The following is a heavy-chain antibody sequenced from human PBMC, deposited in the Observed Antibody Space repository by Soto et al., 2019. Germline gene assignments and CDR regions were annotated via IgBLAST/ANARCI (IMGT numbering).Heavy chain of an antibody. CDR1: GFTFSSYS. CDR3: ARDGCSGSNCLNWFDP. J-gene: IGHJ5*02. D-gene: IGHD2-15*01. CDR2: ISSSSTTK. Sequence: GGSLRLSCAASGFTFSSYSMNWVRQAPRKGLEWVSYISSSSTTKYYADSVKGRFTISRDNAKNSLYLQMNSLRAEDTAVYYCARDGCSGSNCLNWFDPWGQGTLVTVSS. V-gene: IGHV3-48*01.